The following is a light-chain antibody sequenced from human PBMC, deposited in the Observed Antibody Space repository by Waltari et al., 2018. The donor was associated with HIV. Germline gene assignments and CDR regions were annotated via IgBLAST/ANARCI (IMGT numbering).Light chain of an antibody. CDR1: QTVTSD. V-gene: IGKV3D-15*01. CDR2: GAS. J-gene: IGKJ4*01. CDR3: QQYADWPFT. Sequence: TQSPATLSVSPGEGATLSCRASQTVTSDLAWYQQKPGQAPRLLFYGASTRATGIPIRFSGSGSGTDFTLTISSLQSEDLAVYYCQQYADWPFTVGGGTKVEI.